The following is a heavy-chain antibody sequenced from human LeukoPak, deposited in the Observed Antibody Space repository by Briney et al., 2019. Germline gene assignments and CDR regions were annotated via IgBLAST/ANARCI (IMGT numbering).Heavy chain of an antibody. CDR2: FDPEDGET. V-gene: IGHV1-24*01. CDR3: ATAPRLVRDYYYMDV. D-gene: IGHD3-9*01. J-gene: IGHJ6*03. Sequence: ASVKVSCKVSGYTLTELSMHWVRQAPGKGLEWMGGFDPEDGETIYAQKFQGRVTMTEDTSTDTAYMELSSLRSEDTAVYYCATAPRLVRDYYYMDVWGKGTTVTVSS. CDR1: GYTLTELS.